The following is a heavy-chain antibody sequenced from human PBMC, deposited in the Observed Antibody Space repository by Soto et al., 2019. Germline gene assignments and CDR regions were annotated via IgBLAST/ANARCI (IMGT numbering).Heavy chain of an antibody. CDR2: IYPGDSDT. V-gene: IGHV5-51*01. D-gene: IGHD3-16*02. Sequence: LGESLKISCKGSGYSFTSYWIGWVRQMPGKGLEWMGIIYPGDSDTRYSPSFQGQVTISADKSISTAYLQWSSLKASDTAMYYCAIPWPSDYDYIWGIYRTTFSHAFDSLGQGTMSTVS. CDR1: GYSFTSYW. J-gene: IGHJ3*02. CDR3: AIPWPSDYDYIWGIYRTTFSHAFDS.